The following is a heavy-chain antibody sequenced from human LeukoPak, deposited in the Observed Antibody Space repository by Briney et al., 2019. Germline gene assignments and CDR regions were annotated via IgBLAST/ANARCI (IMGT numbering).Heavy chain of an antibody. CDR1: GGSISSGGYY. CDR3: AGMATMLSTPLDY. Sequence: SETLSLTCTVSGGSISSGGYYWSWIRQHPGKGLEWIGYIYYSGSTYHNPSLKSRVAISVDTSKNQFSLKLSSVTAADTAVYYCAGMATMLSTPLDYWGQGTLVTVSS. D-gene: IGHD5-24*01. J-gene: IGHJ4*02. CDR2: IYYSGST. V-gene: IGHV4-31*03.